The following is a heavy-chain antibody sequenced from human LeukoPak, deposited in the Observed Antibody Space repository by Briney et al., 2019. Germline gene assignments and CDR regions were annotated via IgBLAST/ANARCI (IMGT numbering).Heavy chain of an antibody. CDR2: IIPIFATA. D-gene: IGHD3-22*01. CDR3: AREWDYDSSGFYYYY. CDR1: GGTFSSYA. J-gene: IGHJ4*02. V-gene: IGHV1-69*13. Sequence: SVKVSCKASGGTFSSYAISWVRQAPGQGLEWMEGIIPIFATANYAQKFQGRVTITADESTSTAYMELSSLRSEDTAVYYCAREWDYDSSGFYYYYWGQGTLVTVSS.